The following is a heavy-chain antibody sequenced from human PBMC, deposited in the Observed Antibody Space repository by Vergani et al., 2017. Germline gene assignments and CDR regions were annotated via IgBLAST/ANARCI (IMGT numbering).Heavy chain of an antibody. Sequence: VQLVQSGAEVKKPGASVKVSCKASGYTFTGYYMHWVRQAPGQGLEWMGWINPNSGGTNYAQKFQGRVTMTRDTSISTAYMELSRLRSDDTAVYYCARVDYGDYVLSYYGMDVWGQGTTVTVSS. J-gene: IGHJ6*02. V-gene: IGHV1-2*02. CDR2: INPNSGGT. D-gene: IGHD4-17*01. CDR1: GYTFTGYY. CDR3: ARVDYGDYVLSYYGMDV.